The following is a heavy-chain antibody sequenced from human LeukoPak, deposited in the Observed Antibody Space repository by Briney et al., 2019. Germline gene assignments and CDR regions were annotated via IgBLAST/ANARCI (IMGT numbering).Heavy chain of an antibody. CDR1: GFTFSSYA. V-gene: IGHV3-30*04. D-gene: IGHD3-22*01. J-gene: IGHJ4*02. CDR3: AGHAETYYYDSSGLRY. CDR2: ISYDGSNK. Sequence: GGSLRLSCAASGFTFSSYAMHWVRQAPGKGLEWVAVISYDGSNKYYADSVKGRFTISRDNSKNTLYLQMNSLRAEDTAVYYCAGHAETYYYDSSGLRYWGQGTLVTVSS.